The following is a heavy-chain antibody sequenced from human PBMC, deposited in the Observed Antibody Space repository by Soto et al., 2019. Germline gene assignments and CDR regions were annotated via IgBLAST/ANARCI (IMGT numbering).Heavy chain of an antibody. Sequence: GGSLRLSCAASGFTFTSFAMSWVRQAPGKGLEWVSALSGTGDSTDYANSVKGRFTISRDDSKTTLYLQMSSLTAEDTAIYFCARDSGNYGSGSFHHWGQGALVTVSS. CDR2: LSGTGDST. J-gene: IGHJ4*02. V-gene: IGHV3-23*01. CDR1: GFTFTSFA. CDR3: ARDSGNYGSGSFHH. D-gene: IGHD3-10*01.